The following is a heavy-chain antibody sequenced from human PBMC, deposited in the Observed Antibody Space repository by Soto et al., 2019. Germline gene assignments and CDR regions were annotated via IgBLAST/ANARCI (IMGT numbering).Heavy chain of an antibody. CDR3: ARDFEELVVIISDVSYYFDY. CDR1: GFTFSSYA. D-gene: IGHD3-22*01. V-gene: IGHV3-30-3*01. CDR2: ISYDGSNK. Sequence: PGGSLRLSCAASGFTFSSYAMHWVRQAPGKGLEWVAVISYDGSNKYYADSVKGRFTISRDNSKNTLYLQMNSLRAEDTAVYYFARDFEELVVIISDVSYYFDYWGQGTLVTVSS. J-gene: IGHJ4*02.